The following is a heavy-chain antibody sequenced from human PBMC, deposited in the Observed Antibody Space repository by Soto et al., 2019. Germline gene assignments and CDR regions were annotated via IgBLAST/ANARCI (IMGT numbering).Heavy chain of an antibody. V-gene: IGHV4-30-2*01. CDR1: GGSISSGGYS. J-gene: IGHJ6*02. Sequence: QLQLQESGSGLVKPSQTLSLTCAVSGGSISSGGYSWSWIRQPPGKGLEWIGYIYHSGSTYYNPSLKSLVTISVDTSKNLFSLKLSCVTAADTAVYYCARVNYDYVWGSYRPYGMDVWGQGTTVTVSS. D-gene: IGHD3-16*02. CDR2: IYHSGST. CDR3: ARVNYDYVWGSYRPYGMDV.